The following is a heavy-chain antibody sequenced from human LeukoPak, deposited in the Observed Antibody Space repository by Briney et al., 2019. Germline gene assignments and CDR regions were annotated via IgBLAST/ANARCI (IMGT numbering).Heavy chain of an antibody. D-gene: IGHD3-22*01. J-gene: IGHJ4*02. V-gene: IGHV4-59*01. CDR3: ARESRTYYYDSSGSRHFDY. CDR1: GGSISSYY. CDR2: IYYSGST. Sequence: SETLSLTCTVSGGSISSYYWSWIRQPPGKGLEWIGYIYYSGSTNHNPSLKSRVTISVDTSKNQFSLKLSSVTAADTAVYYCARESRTYYYDSSGSRHFDYWGQGTLVTVSS.